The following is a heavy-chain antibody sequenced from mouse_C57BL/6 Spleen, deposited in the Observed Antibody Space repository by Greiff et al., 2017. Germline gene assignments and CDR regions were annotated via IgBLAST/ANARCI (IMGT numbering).Heavy chain of an antibody. CDR3: AKGAVYYGSSYGYFDV. CDR1: GYTFPSYW. Sequence: QVQLKPPGAELVRPGSSVKLSCKASGYTFPSYWMHWVKQRPIQGLEWIGNIDPSDSDTHYNQKVKDKATLTVDKSSSTAYMQLSSLTSEDSAVYYCAKGAVYYGSSYGYFDVWGTGTTVTVSS. D-gene: IGHD1-1*01. V-gene: IGHV1-52*01. J-gene: IGHJ1*03. CDR2: IDPSDSDT.